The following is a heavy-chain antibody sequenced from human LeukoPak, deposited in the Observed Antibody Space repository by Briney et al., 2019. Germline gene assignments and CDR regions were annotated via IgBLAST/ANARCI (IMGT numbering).Heavy chain of an antibody. V-gene: IGHV1-18*01. CDR3: ARDRGDYYASVDRSNDY. J-gene: IGHJ4*02. CDR1: GYTFTSYG. Sequence: ASVKVSCKASGYTFTSYGISWVRQAPGQGLEWMGWISAYNGNTNYAQKLQGRVTMTTDTSTSTAYMELRSLRSDDTAVYYCARDRGDYYASVDRSNDYWGQGTLVAVSS. CDR2: ISAYNGNT. D-gene: IGHD3-10*01.